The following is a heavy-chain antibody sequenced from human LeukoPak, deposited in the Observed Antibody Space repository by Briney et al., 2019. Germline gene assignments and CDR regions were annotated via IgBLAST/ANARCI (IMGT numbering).Heavy chain of an antibody. CDR2: ISWNSGNI. V-gene: IGHV3-9*01. D-gene: IGHD2-15*01. CDR1: GFSFDDYV. J-gene: IGHJ6*03. Sequence: PGGSLRLSCAASGFSFDDYVMHWVRQAPGKGLEWVSGISWNSGNIGYADSVKGRFTISRDNAKNSLYLQMNSLRGEDTALYYCAKDSGRNYYYYMDVWGKGRTVTVSS. CDR3: AKDSGRNYYYYMDV.